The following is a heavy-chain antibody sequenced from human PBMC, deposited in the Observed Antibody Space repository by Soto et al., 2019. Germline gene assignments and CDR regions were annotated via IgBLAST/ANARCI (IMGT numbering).Heavy chain of an antibody. CDR3: AKRGSGSYFDY. J-gene: IGHJ4*02. Sequence: EVQLLESGGGLVQPGGSLRLSCAASGFTFSSYAMNWVRQAPGKGLEWVSVISGSGGSTYYADSVKGRFSISRDSSKNTLYLQMNSLRAEDTAVYYCAKRGSGSYFDYWGQGTVVTVSS. CDR1: GFTFSSYA. D-gene: IGHD1-26*01. V-gene: IGHV3-23*01. CDR2: ISGSGGST.